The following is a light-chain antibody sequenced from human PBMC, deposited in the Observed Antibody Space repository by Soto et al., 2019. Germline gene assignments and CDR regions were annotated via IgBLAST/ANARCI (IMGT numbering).Light chain of an antibody. Sequence: DIQMTQSPSTLSASVGGRVTITCRASQSFGTWVAWYQQKPGKAPKLLIFGASNLESGVPSRFSGSGSGTEFTLTIATLQPDDFATYFCQHYHRNMWSFGPGTKV. V-gene: IGKV1-5*01. CDR1: QSFGTW. CDR2: GAS. J-gene: IGKJ1*01. CDR3: QHYHRNMWS.